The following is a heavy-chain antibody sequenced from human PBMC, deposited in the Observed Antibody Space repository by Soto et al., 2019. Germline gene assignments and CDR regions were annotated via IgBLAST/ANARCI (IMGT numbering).Heavy chain of an antibody. D-gene: IGHD3-10*01. CDR2: IYYSGST. V-gene: IGHV4-31*03. Sequence: QVQLQESGPGLVKPSQTLSLTCTVSGGSISSGGYYWSWIRQHPGKGLEWIGYIYYSGSTYYNPSLKSRVTISVDTSKNQFSLKLSSVTAADTAVYYCARAAYYYGSGSYWYFALWGRGTLVTVSS. CDR1: GGSISSGGYY. J-gene: IGHJ2*01. CDR3: ARAAYYYGSGSYWYFAL.